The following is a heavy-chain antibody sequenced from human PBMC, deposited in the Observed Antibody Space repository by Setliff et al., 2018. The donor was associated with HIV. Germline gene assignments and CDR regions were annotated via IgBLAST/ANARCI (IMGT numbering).Heavy chain of an antibody. J-gene: IGHJ5*02. Sequence: GGSLRLSCAASGFIFSSSWMNWFRRAPGKGLEWVGRIKSKKNGETTDYAPPVKGRFGISRDDSLNILYLQMTRLNIEDTAVYYCTTDPDYDDPWGQGTLVTVSS. V-gene: IGHV3-15*01. CDR1: GFIFSSSW. D-gene: IGHD4-17*01. CDR2: IKSKKNGETT. CDR3: TTDPDYDDP.